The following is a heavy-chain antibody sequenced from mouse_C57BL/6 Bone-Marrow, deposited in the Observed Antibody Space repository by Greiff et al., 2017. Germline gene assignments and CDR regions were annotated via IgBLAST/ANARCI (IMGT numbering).Heavy chain of an antibody. CDR3: AYYSNPPWFAY. J-gene: IGHJ3*01. Sequence: QVQLQQSGAELARPGASVKLSCKASGYTFTSYGISWVKQRTGQGLEWIGEIYPSSGNTYYNEKFKGKATLTADKSSSTAYMELRSLTSEDSAVYFCAYYSNPPWFAYWGQGTLVTVSA. CDR1: GYTFTSYG. D-gene: IGHD2-5*01. CDR2: IYPSSGNT. V-gene: IGHV1-81*01.